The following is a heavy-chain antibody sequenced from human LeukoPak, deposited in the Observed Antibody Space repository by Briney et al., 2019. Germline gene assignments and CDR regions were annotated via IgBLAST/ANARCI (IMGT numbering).Heavy chain of an antibody. CDR1: GFTFSNYW. J-gene: IGHJ5*02. CDR3: ARSCSAGSCLPA. V-gene: IGHV3-74*01. Sequence: PGGSLRLSCAASGFTFSNYWMHWIRQAPGKGLVWVSRINSDGTTTTYADSVKGRFTISRDNAKNTLYLQMNSLRAEDSAVYYCARSCSAGSCLPAWGQGTLVIVSS. D-gene: IGHD2-15*01. CDR2: INSDGTTT.